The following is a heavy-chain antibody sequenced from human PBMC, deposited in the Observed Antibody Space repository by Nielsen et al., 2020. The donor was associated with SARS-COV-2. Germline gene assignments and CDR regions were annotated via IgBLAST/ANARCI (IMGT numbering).Heavy chain of an antibody. J-gene: IGHJ4*02. V-gene: IGHV3-30*18. D-gene: IGHD2-8*01. CDR1: GFTFSNKA. CDR2: ISYDGREK. Sequence: GESLKISCAASGFTFSNKAMHWVRQAPGKGLEWVAVISYDGREKSYTDSVKGRFTISRDNSNNTLYLQMTRLSSEDTGMYYCVKDREMVSTDYFDYWGQGTLVTVSP. CDR3: VKDREMVSTDYFDY.